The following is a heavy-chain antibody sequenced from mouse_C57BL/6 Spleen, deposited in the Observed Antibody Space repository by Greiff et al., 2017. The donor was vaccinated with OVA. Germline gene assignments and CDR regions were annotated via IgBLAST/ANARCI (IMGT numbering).Heavy chain of an antibody. CDR3: TRSYFGSSDY. V-gene: IGHV1-15*01. CDR1: GYTFTDYE. CDR2: IDTETGGT. J-gene: IGHJ2*01. D-gene: IGHD1-1*01. Sequence: VQGVESGAELVRPGASVTLSCKASGYTFTDYEMHWVKQTPVHGLEWIGAIDTETGGTAYNQKLKGKAIMTADKSSSTAYIELRALTSEDSAVYYCTRSYFGSSDYWGQGTTLTVSS.